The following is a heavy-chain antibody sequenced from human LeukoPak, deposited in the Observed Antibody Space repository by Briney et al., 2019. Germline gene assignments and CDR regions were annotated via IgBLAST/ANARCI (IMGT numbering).Heavy chain of an antibody. CDR2: INPNSGGT. CDR3: ARFRVEYDFWSGYYDY. D-gene: IGHD3-3*01. CDR1: GYTFTGYY. J-gene: IGHJ4*02. Sequence: ASVKVSCKASGYTFTGYYMHWVRQAPGQGLEWMGWINPNSGGTNYAQKFQGRVTMTKDTSISTAYMELSRLRSDDTVVYYCARFRVEYDFWSGYYDYWGQGTLVTVSS. V-gene: IGHV1-2*02.